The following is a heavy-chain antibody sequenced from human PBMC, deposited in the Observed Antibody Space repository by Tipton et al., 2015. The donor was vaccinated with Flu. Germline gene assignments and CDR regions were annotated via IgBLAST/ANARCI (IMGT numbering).Heavy chain of an antibody. D-gene: IGHD3-9*01. CDR3: ARRLTGYYDHYYYYYYMDV. J-gene: IGHJ6*03. CDR1: GGSISSYY. V-gene: IGHV4-59*08. Sequence: TLSLTCTVSGGSISSYYWSWIRQPPGKGLEWIGYIYYSGSTNYNPSLKSRVTISVDTSKNQFSLKLSSVTAADTAVYYCARRLTGYYDHYYYYYYMDVWGKGTTVTVSS. CDR2: IYYSGST.